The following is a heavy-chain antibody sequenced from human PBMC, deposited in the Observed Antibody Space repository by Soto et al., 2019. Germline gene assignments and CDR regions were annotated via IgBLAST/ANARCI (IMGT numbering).Heavy chain of an antibody. D-gene: IGHD6-19*01. J-gene: IGHJ4*02. CDR3: ARDGTDNGSGLDYFDY. CDR1: GYFISSGDY. Sequence: SETLSLTCGVSGYFISSGDYWGWLRQPPGKGLEWIGSIFQSGNAYYNPSLKSRVTISVDKSKNEFSLRLTSVTAADTAVYYCARDGTDNGSGLDYFDYWGQGTLVTVS. V-gene: IGHV4-38-2*02. CDR2: IFQSGNA.